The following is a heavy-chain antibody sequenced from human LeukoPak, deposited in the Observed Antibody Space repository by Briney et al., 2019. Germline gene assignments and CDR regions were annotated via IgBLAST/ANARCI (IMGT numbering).Heavy chain of an antibody. J-gene: IGHJ6*03. CDR3: ARHPTPLYYYGSGSLDYMDV. V-gene: IGHV4-34*01. Sequence: SETLSLTCAVYGGSFSGYYWSWIRQPPGKGLEWIGEINHSGSTNYNPSLKSRVTISVDTSKNQFSLKLSSVTAADTAVYYCARHPTPLYYYGSGSLDYMDVWGRGTTVTVSS. CDR1: GGSFSGYY. D-gene: IGHD3-10*01. CDR2: INHSGST.